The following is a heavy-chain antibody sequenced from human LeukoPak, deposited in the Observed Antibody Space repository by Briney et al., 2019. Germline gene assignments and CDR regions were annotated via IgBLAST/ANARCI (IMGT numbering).Heavy chain of an antibody. CDR2: INSDGSST. CDR3: ASRWVGAKTDAFDI. V-gene: IGHV3-74*01. CDR1: GFTFNNYG. J-gene: IGHJ3*02. D-gene: IGHD1-26*01. Sequence: PGGYLRLSCAASGFTFNNYGMHWVRQAPGKGLVWVSRINSDGSSTTYADSVKGRFTISRDNAKNTLYLQMNSLRAEDTAVYYCASRWVGAKTDAFDIWGQGTMVTVSS.